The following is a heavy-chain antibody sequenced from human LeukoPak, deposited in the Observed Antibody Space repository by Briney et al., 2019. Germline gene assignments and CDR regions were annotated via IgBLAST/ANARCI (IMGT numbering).Heavy chain of an antibody. V-gene: IGHV3-48*03. CDR3: ARGPLHVVVPAATWFDP. D-gene: IGHD2-2*01. CDR1: GFTFSDYG. J-gene: IGHJ5*02. Sequence: GGSLRLSCVASGFTFSDYGMNWVRQAPGKGLEWVSYISSSGSTIYYADSVKGRFTISRDNAKNSLYLQMNSLRAEDTAVYYCARGPLHVVVPAATWFDPWGQGILVTVSS. CDR2: ISSSGSTI.